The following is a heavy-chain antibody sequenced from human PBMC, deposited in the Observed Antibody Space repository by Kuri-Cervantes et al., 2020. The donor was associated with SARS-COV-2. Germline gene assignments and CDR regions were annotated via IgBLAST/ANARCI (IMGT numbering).Heavy chain of an antibody. CDR3: ATSQKERYYDFWSGYYSPYYGMDV. V-gene: IGHV4-39*01. CDR1: GDSISSTRYY. J-gene: IGHJ6*02. CDR2: IYYSGST. D-gene: IGHD3-3*01. Sequence: SETLSLTCTVSGDSISSTRYYWGWIRQPPGKGLEWIGNIYYSGSTYYNPSPKSRVTISVDTSKNQFSLKLSSVTAADTAVYYCATSQKERYYDFWSGYYSPYYGMDVWGQGTTVTVSS.